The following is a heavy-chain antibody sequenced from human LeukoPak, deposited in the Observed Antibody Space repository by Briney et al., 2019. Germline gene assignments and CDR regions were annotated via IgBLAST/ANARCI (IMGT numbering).Heavy chain of an antibody. Sequence: PSETLSLTCAVYGGSFSGYYWSWIRQPPGKGLEWIGEINHSGSTNYNPSLKSRVTISVDTSKNQFSLKLSSVTAADTAVYYGARGSWFVVVPAAIGFDYWGQGTLVTVSS. CDR1: GGSFSGYY. CDR3: ARGSWFVVVPAAIGFDY. J-gene: IGHJ4*02. V-gene: IGHV4-34*01. D-gene: IGHD2-2*02. CDR2: INHSGST.